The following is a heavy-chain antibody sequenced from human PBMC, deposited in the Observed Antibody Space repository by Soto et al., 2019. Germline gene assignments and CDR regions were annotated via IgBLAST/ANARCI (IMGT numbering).Heavy chain of an antibody. D-gene: IGHD1-20*01. J-gene: IGHJ4*02. Sequence: GGSLRLSCAASGFTFSSYAMHWVRQAPGKGLEWVSVISYDGSNKYYADSVKGRFTISRDNSKNPLYLQMNSLRAEDTAVYYCAIDITFHXWGQGTLVTVSX. CDR1: GFTFSSYA. CDR2: ISYDGSNK. V-gene: IGHV3-30-3*01. CDR3: AIDITFHX.